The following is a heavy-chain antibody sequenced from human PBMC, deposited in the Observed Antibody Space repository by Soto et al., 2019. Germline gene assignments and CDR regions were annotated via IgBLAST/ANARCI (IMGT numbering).Heavy chain of an antibody. Sequence: EVQLLEYGGGLVQPGGSLRLSGAASGFSFRTFEMGWVRQVPGGGLEWASLIRNASSRTFYADAVKGRFTISRDNSKYTLYWQMNSLTAEATAVYACVKGWWLYFWGQGTLVTVSS. CDR1: GFSFRTFE. CDR2: IRNASSRT. J-gene: IGHJ4*02. D-gene: IGHD2-21*01. CDR3: VKGWWLYF. V-gene: IGHV3-23*01.